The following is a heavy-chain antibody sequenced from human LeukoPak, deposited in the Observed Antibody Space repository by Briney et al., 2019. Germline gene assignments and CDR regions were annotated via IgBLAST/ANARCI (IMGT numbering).Heavy chain of an antibody. CDR2: ISGSGAST. V-gene: IGHV3-23*01. J-gene: IGHJ6*03. D-gene: IGHD1-14*01. CDR1: GFTFSNYA. CDR3: AKREPDYYFYYMDV. Sequence: GGSLRLSCAASGFTFSNYAMSWVRQAPGKGLGWVSTISGSGASTYYADSVKDRFTISRDNSKNTLYLQMKSLRADDTAVYYCAKREPDYYFYYMDVWGKGTTVTVSS.